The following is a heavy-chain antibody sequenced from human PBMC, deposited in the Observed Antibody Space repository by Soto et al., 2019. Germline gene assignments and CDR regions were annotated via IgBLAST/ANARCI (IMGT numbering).Heavy chain of an antibody. Sequence: XGSLRLTCAASGFTFSTYSMGWVRQAPGKGLEWVSAISTSVGSTYYTDSVKGRFTISRDNSKNTLYLQMNSLRAEDTAVYYCAKGGQSYDDWGQGTLVTVSS. CDR1: GFTFSTYS. CDR2: ISTSVGST. V-gene: IGHV3-23*01. J-gene: IGHJ4*02. CDR3: AKGGQSYDD. D-gene: IGHD3-10*01.